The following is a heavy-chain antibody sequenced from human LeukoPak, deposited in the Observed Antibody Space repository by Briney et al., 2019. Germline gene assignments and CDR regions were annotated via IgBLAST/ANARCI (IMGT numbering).Heavy chain of an antibody. CDR1: GYTLTELS. CDR2: FDPEDGET. Sequence: ASVKVSCKVSGYTLTELSMHWVRQAPGKGLEWMGGFDPEDGETIYAQKFQGRVTMTEDTSTDTAYMELSSLRSEDTAVYYCATGYGSGGPSPPRYYYYYMDVWGKGTTVTVSS. CDR3: ATGYGSGGPSPPRYYYYYMDV. V-gene: IGHV1-24*01. J-gene: IGHJ6*03. D-gene: IGHD3-10*01.